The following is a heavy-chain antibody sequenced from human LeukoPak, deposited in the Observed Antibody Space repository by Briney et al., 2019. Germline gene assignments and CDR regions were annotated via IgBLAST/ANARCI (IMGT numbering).Heavy chain of an antibody. D-gene: IGHD3-10*01. CDR3: ARVQWFGELPDY. Sequence: SETLSLTCSVYGGSLSGYYWSWIRQTPGKGLELIGEINHSGSTTYYPSLKSRVTISVDTSKNQFSLKLSSVTAADTAVYYCARVQWFGELPDYWGQGTLVTVSS. J-gene: IGHJ4*02. V-gene: IGHV4-34*01. CDR1: GGSLSGYY. CDR2: INHSGST.